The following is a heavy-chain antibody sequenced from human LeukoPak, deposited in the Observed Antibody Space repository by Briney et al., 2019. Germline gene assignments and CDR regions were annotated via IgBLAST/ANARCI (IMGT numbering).Heavy chain of an antibody. D-gene: IGHD1-14*01. J-gene: IGHJ4*02. V-gene: IGHV3-43*02. CDR1: GFTFDDYA. CDR3: AKTPPSYGR. Sequence: GGSLRLSCAVSGFTFDDYAMHRGRQAPRKGLEWVSLISGDGATTYYADSVKGRFTISRDNSKNSLYLQMNSLRTEDTALYYCAKTPPSYGRWGQGTLVTVSS. CDR2: ISGDGATT.